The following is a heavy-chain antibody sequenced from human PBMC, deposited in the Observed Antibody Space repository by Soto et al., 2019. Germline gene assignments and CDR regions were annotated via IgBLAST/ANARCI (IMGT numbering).Heavy chain of an antibody. Sequence: GGSLRLSCAASGFIFSTYAMNWVRQAPGEGLEWVSAISSSGGTTFYAESVGGRFTISRDNSVNTLYLQMSSLRTEDTAVYYCAHPRGYGVFDAVDIWGQGTMVTVSS. CDR1: GFIFSTYA. CDR3: AHPRGYGVFDAVDI. J-gene: IGHJ3*02. D-gene: IGHD4-17*01. V-gene: IGHV3-23*01. CDR2: ISSSGGTT.